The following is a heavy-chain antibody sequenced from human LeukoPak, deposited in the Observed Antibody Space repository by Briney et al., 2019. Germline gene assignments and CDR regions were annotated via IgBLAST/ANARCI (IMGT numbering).Heavy chain of an antibody. CDR2: ISNDGGTT. J-gene: IGHJ4*02. CDR1: GFTFSSYA. D-gene: IGHD3-3*01. Sequence: GGSLRLSCAASGFTFSSYAMHWVRQAPGKGPEWVAVISNDGGTTFYADSVKGRFTISRDNSKNTLYLQMNSLRAEDTAVYYCARDGVGGDFDYWGQGTLVTVSS. V-gene: IGHV3-30*04. CDR3: ARDGVGGDFDY.